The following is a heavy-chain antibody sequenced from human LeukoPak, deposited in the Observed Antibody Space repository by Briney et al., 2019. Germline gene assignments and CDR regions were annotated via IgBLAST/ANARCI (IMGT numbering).Heavy chain of an antibody. CDR1: GGSISSYY. V-gene: IGHV4-59*01. Sequence: SETLSLTCTVSGGSISSYYWSWIRQPPGKGLEWIGYIYYSGSTNYNPSLKSRVTISVDTSKNQFSLKLSSVTAADTAVYYCARAENYYYYMDVWGKGTTVTVSS. J-gene: IGHJ6*03. CDR2: IYYSGST. CDR3: ARAENYYYYMDV.